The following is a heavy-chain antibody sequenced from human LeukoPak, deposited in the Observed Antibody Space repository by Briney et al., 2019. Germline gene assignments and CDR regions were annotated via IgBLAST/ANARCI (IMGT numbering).Heavy chain of an antibody. CDR3: ARGAYYGSGSYYYYYMDV. J-gene: IGHJ6*03. V-gene: IGHV4-59*01. Sequence: SETLSLTCTVPGGSISSYYWSWIRQPPGKGLEWIGYIYYSGSTNYNPSLKSRVTISVDTSKNQFSLKLSSVTAADTAVYYCARGAYYGSGSYYYYYMDVWGKGTTVTISS. CDR2: IYYSGST. D-gene: IGHD3-10*01. CDR1: GGSISSYY.